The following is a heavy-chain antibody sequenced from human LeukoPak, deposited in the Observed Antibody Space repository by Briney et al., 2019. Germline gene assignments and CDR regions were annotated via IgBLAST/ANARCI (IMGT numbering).Heavy chain of an antibody. Sequence: GGSLRLSCAASGFTFGSYSMNWVRQAPGKGLEWVSGISWNSGSIGYADSVKGRFTISRDNAKNSLYLQMNSLRAEDTALYYCAKGKTTYYDILTGSQGWYFDLWGRGTLVTVSS. CDR1: GFTFGSYS. D-gene: IGHD3-9*01. J-gene: IGHJ2*01. CDR3: AKGKTTYYDILTGSQGWYFDL. CDR2: ISWNSGSI. V-gene: IGHV3-9*01.